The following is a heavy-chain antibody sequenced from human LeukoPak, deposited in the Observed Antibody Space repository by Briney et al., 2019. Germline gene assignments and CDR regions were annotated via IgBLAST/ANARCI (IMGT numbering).Heavy chain of an antibody. CDR3: VKDGSNWNFDY. Sequence: HTGGSLRLSCAASGFHFFSYVMHWVRQTPGKGLEWVASIRHDDDQKYYAGSVKGRFTISRDNSKNTVDVQMNSLRVEDTAVYYCVKDGSNWNFDYWGQGTLVTVSS. J-gene: IGHJ4*02. CDR1: GFHFFSYV. CDR2: IRHDDDQK. V-gene: IGHV3-30*02. D-gene: IGHD1-20*01.